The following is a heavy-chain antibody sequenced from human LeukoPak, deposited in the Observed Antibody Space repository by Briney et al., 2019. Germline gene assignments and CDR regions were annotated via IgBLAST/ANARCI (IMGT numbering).Heavy chain of an antibody. Sequence: PSETLSLTCTVSGGYISSYYWSWSRQSAGKGLEWIGRIYTSGSTNYNPSLKSRVTMSVDTSKNQFSLKLSSVTAADTAVYYCAREGNVDTRWFDPWGQGTLVTVSS. J-gene: IGHJ5*02. CDR2: IYTSGST. V-gene: IGHV4-4*07. D-gene: IGHD5-18*01. CDR3: AREGNVDTRWFDP. CDR1: GGYISSYY.